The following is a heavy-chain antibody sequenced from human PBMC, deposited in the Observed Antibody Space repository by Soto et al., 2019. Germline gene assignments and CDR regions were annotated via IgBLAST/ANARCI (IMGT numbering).Heavy chain of an antibody. CDR2: ISGSAGNT. Sequence: SGGSLRLSCAASEFTFSSYAMTWVRQAPGKGLEWVSAISGSAGNTYYADSVKGRFTISRDNSRNTLFLQMNSLRAEDTAVYYCARACNTNCYGQIDYWGQGTLVTVSS. D-gene: IGHD2-2*01. V-gene: IGHV3-23*01. CDR1: EFTFSSYA. CDR3: ARACNTNCYGQIDY. J-gene: IGHJ4*02.